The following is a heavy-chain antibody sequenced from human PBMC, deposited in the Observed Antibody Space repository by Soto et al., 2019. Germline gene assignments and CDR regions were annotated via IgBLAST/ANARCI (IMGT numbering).Heavy chain of an antibody. J-gene: IGHJ6*02. CDR3: AKNGPRVVYFGMDV. Sequence: EVQLLESGGGLVQPGGSLRLSCAASGFTFSSYAMSWVRQAPGKGLEWVSAISGSGGSTYYADSVKGRFTISRDNSKNTMYVKMNRLRAEDTAVYYCAKNGPRVVYFGMDVWGQGTTVTVSS. CDR1: GFTFSSYA. CDR2: ISGSGGST. V-gene: IGHV3-23*01. D-gene: IGHD2-15*01.